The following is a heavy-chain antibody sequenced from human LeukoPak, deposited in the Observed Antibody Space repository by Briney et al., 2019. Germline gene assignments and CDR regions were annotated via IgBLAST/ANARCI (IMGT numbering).Heavy chain of an antibody. CDR2: FSRSGPDT. Sequence: GGSLRLSCAASGFTFGSSAMSWVRQAPGKGPEWVSTFSRSGPDTYYADSVKGRFTISRDNSKNTLYLQMNSLRAEDTAVYYCAKGSLGSWYYFDYWGQGTLVTVSS. V-gene: IGHV3-23*01. CDR1: GFTFGSSA. D-gene: IGHD6-13*01. J-gene: IGHJ4*02. CDR3: AKGSLGSWYYFDY.